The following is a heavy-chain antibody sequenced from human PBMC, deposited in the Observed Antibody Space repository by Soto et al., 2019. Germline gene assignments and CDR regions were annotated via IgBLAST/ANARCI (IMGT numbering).Heavy chain of an antibody. CDR3: ARDVLFPRNDAFDI. J-gene: IGHJ3*02. V-gene: IGHV3-74*01. Sequence: EVQLVESGGGLVQPGGSLRLSCAASGFTFSSYWMHWVRQAPGKGLVWVSRINSDGSSTSYADSVKGRSTISRDNAKNTLYLQMNSLRAEDTAVYYCARDVLFPRNDAFDIWGQGTMVTVSS. D-gene: IGHD3-10*01. CDR1: GFTFSSYW. CDR2: INSDGSST.